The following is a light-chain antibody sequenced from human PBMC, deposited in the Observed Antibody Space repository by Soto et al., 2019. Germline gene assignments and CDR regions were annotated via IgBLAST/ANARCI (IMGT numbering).Light chain of an antibody. Sequence: HSVLTQPDSVSGSPVQAITISCTGTWSDVGVYNYVSWYQQHPVKSPKLMIYDVTNRPSGVSDRFSGSKSGNTASLTISGLQAEDEADYYCSSYTSSSTPYVFGTGT. CDR1: WSDVGVYNY. CDR2: DVT. V-gene: IGLV2-14*01. CDR3: SSYTSSSTPYV. J-gene: IGLJ1*01.